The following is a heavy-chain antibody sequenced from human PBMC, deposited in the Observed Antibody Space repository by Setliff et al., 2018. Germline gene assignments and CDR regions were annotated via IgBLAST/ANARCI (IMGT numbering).Heavy chain of an antibody. CDR3: ARAGGGSYRYWGGEVFDY. J-gene: IGHJ4*02. Sequence: SETLSLTCTVSGGSVGNSYYYWNWIRQPAGKGLEWIGRIYTTWSTNYNPSLRSRVSISLDTSKSQFFLKLNSVTAADTAVYYCARAGGGSYRYWGGEVFDYGGQGTLVTVSS. CDR1: GGSVGNSYYY. D-gene: IGHD1-26*01. V-gene: IGHV4-61*02. CDR2: IYTTWST.